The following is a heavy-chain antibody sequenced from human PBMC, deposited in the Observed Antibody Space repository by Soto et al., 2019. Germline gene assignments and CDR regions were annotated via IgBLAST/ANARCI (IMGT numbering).Heavy chain of an antibody. CDR2: TRNKANSYIT. Sequence: EVQLVESGGGLVQPGGSLRLSCAASGFTFSDHYMDWVRQAPGKGLEWVGRTRNKANSYITEYAASVKGRFTISRDDSKNSLYLQMNSLKTEDTAVYYCARGDRGVISYWGQGTLVTVSS. CDR1: GFTFSDHY. D-gene: IGHD3-10*01. V-gene: IGHV3-72*01. J-gene: IGHJ4*02. CDR3: ARGDRGVISY.